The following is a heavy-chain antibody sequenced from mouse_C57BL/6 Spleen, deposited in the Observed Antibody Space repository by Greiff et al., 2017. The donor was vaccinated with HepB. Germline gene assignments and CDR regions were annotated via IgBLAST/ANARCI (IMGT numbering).Heavy chain of an antibody. D-gene: IGHD1-1*01. CDR3: ARALDYYGSSYVGY. CDR2: ISGGGGNT. V-gene: IGHV5-9*01. J-gene: IGHJ2*01. Sequence: EVKLVESGGGLVKPGGSLKLSCAASGFTFSSYTMSWVRQTPEKRLEWVATISGGGGNTYYPDSVKGRFTISRDNAKNTLYLQMSSLRSEDTALYYCARALDYYGSSYVGYWGQGTTLTVSS. CDR1: GFTFSSYT.